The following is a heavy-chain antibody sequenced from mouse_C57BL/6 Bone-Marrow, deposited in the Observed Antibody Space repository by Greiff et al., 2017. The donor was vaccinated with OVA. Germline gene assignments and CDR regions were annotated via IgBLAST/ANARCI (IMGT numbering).Heavy chain of an antibody. J-gene: IGHJ1*03. D-gene: IGHD2-3*01. Sequence: VQLQQSGAELARPGASVKLSCKASGYTFTSYGMSWVKQRTGQGLEWIGGIYPRSGNTYYNEKFKGKATLTADKSSSTAYMELRSLTSEDSAVYFGARLYDGYPYWYFDVWGTGTTVTVSS. CDR2: IYPRSGNT. CDR3: ARLYDGYPYWYFDV. CDR1: GYTFTSYG. V-gene: IGHV1-81*01.